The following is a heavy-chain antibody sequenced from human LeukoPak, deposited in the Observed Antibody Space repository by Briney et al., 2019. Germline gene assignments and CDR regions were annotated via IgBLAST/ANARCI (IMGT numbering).Heavy chain of an antibody. CDR1: GFTFTSYS. V-gene: IGHV3-23*01. D-gene: IGHD1-26*01. CDR3: AKGGKWDVTPFDY. J-gene: IGHJ4*02. CDR2: ISGGGGSA. Sequence: GGSLRLSCAASGFTFTSYSMNWVRQAPGKGLEWVSTISGGGGSAYYADSVEGRFTISRDNSKNTLYLQVNSLRAEDTAVYYCAKGGKWDVTPFDYWGQGTLVTVSS.